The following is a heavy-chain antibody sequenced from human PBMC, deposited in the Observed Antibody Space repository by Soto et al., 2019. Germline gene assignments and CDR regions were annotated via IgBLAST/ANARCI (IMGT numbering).Heavy chain of an antibody. CDR1: GGTFSSYT. CDR2: IIPILGIA. V-gene: IGHV1-69*04. Sequence: SVKVSCKASGGTFSSYTISWVRQAPGQGLEWMGRIIPILGIATYAQKFQGRITITADKSTTTGYMELSSLVSEDTAVYYCARDLGDTSFRIGYWGQGTLVTVSS. J-gene: IGHJ4*02. CDR3: ARDLGDTSFRIGY. D-gene: IGHD5-18*01.